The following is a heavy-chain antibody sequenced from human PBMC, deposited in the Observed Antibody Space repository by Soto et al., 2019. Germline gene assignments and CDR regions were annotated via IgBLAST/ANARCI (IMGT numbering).Heavy chain of an antibody. Sequence: EVQLLESGGGLVQPGGSLRLSCAASGFTFSSFAMTWVRQAPGKGLEWVSLISGSGGSTYSADSVKGRFTISRDNSKNTLFLQMSSLRAEDTAIYYCANVRSPYSYYAMDVWGQGTTVTVSS. CDR1: GFTFSSFA. CDR3: ANVRSPYSYYAMDV. D-gene: IGHD3-10*01. V-gene: IGHV3-23*01. CDR2: ISGSGGST. J-gene: IGHJ6*02.